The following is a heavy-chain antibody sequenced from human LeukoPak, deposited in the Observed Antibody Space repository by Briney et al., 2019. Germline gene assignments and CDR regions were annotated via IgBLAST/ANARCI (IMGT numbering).Heavy chain of an antibody. CDR3: AREGHIAAAGIYYYYMDV. J-gene: IGHJ6*03. Sequence: GASVKVSCKASGYTLTSYGISWVRQAPGQGLEWMGWISSYNGITNYAQKLQGRVTMTTDTSTSTAYMELRSLRSDDTAVYYCAREGHIAAAGIYYYYMDVWGKGTTVTVSS. CDR1: GYTLTSYG. V-gene: IGHV1-18*01. CDR2: ISSYNGIT. D-gene: IGHD6-13*01.